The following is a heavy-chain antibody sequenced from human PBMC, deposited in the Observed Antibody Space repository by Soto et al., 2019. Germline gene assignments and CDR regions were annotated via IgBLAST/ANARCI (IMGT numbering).Heavy chain of an antibody. CDR2: ISAYNGNT. D-gene: IGHD2-15*01. V-gene: IGHV1-18*01. CDR1: GYTFTSYG. CDR3: DRVSIYCSGGSCPYLF. J-gene: IGHJ4*02. Sequence: ASVKVSCKASGYTFTSYGISWVRQAPGQGLEWMGWISAYNGNTNYAQKLQGRVTMTTDTSTSTAYMELRSLRSDDTAVYYCDRVSIYCSGGSCPYLFWGKXTLVTV.